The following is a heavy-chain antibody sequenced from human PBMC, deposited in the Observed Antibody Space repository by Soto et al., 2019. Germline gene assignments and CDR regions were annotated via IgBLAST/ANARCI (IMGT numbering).Heavy chain of an antibody. D-gene: IGHD4-17*01. V-gene: IGHV4-59*01. J-gene: IGHJ3*02. Sequence: QVQLQESGPGLVKPSETLPLTCTVSGGSISSYYWSWIRQPPGKGLEWIGYIYYSGSTNYNPSLKSRVTISVDTSKNQFSLKLSSVTAADTAVYYCARVSTVTTYAFDIWGQETMVTVSS. CDR3: ARVSTVTTYAFDI. CDR2: IYYSGST. CDR1: GGSISSYY.